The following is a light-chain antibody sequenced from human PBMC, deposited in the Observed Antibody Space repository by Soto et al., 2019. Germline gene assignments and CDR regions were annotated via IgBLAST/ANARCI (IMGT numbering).Light chain of an antibody. Sequence: DIQMTQSPSTLSASVGDRVTTTCRASQSISSWLAWYQQKPGKAPNLLIYKASSLESGVPSRFSGSASGTEVTLTISGLQPDDFATYYCQQYNSYPWTFGQGTQVDIK. CDR1: QSISSW. CDR3: QQYNSYPWT. CDR2: KAS. J-gene: IGKJ1*01. V-gene: IGKV1-5*03.